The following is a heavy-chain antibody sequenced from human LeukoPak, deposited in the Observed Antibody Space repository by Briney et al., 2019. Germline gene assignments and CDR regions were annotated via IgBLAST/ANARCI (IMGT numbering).Heavy chain of an antibody. CDR2: IKQDGSEK. CDR1: GFTFSNYW. CDR3: ARVLHKRNYDSTTYYGY. V-gene: IGHV3-7*04. J-gene: IGHJ4*02. Sequence: GGSLRLSCAASGFTFSNYWMSWVRQAPGKGLEWVANIKQDGSEKYYVDSVKGRFTISRDNAKNSLYLQMNSLRAEDTAVYYCARVLHKRNYDSTTYYGYWGQGTLVTVSS. D-gene: IGHD3-22*01.